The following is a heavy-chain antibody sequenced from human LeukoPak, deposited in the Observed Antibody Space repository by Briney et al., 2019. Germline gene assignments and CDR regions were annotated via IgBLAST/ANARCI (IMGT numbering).Heavy chain of an antibody. Sequence: GASVKVSCKASGGTFSSYAISWVRQAPGQGLEWMGWINPNSGGTNYAQKLQGRVTMTTDTSTSTAYMELRSLRSDDTAVYYCARELTMVRGVINMRSIRACWFDPWGQGTLVTVSS. CDR1: GGTFSSYA. D-gene: IGHD3-10*01. V-gene: IGHV1-18*01. J-gene: IGHJ5*02. CDR3: ARELTMVRGVINMRSIRACWFDP. CDR2: INPNSGGT.